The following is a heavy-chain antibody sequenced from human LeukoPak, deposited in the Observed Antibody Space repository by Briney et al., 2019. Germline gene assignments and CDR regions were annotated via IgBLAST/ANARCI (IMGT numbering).Heavy chain of an antibody. CDR3: ARSSGSYWWFDP. J-gene: IGHJ5*02. V-gene: IGHV4-61*02. CDR1: GGSISSGSYY. D-gene: IGHD1-26*01. Sequence: SQTLSLTCTVSGGSISSGSYYWSWIRQPAGKGLEWIGRIYTSGSTNYNPSLKSRVTISVDTSKNQFSLKLSSVTAADTAVYYCARSSGSYWWFDPWGQGTLVTVSS. CDR2: IYTSGST.